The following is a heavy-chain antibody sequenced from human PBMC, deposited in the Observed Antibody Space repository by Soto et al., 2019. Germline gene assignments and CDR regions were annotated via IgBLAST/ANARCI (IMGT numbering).Heavy chain of an antibody. J-gene: IGHJ5*02. D-gene: IGHD3-10*01. Sequence: LSLTCAVSGGSIGGVGYSWSWIRQPPGGGLEWIGYMYHSGTFLKSPSLKTRLTMPLDMSKNQFSLTLNSMTAADTAVYYCARAQFYSGSGNYNNLMFDAWGQGIQVTVSS. V-gene: IGHV4-30-2*01. CDR2: MYHSGTF. CDR3: ARAQFYSGSGNYNNLMFDA. CDR1: GGSIGGVGYS.